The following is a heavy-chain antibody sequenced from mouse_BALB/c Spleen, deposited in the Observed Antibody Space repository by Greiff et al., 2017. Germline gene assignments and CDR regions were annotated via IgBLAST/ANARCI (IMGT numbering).Heavy chain of an antibody. J-gene: IGHJ2*01. Sequence: LKQPGSELVRPGASVKLSCKASGYTFTSYWMHWVKQRPGQGLEWIGYIYPGSGSTNYDEKFKSKATLTVDTSSSTAYMQLSSLTSEDSAVYYCTRWGGRSLDYWGQGTTLTVSS. D-gene: IGHD1-1*01. CDR1: GYTFTSYW. CDR2: IYPGSGST. CDR3: TRWGGRSLDY. V-gene: IGHV1S22*01.